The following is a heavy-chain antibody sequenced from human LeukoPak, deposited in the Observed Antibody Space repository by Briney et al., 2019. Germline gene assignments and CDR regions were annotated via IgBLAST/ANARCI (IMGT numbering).Heavy chain of an antibody. J-gene: IGHJ4*02. D-gene: IGHD3-10*01. CDR1: GDSISSSSSY. CDR2: IYYSGST. CDR3: ARARDYGSGRDPFDY. V-gene: IGHV4-39*07. Sequence: SETLSLTCTVSGDSISSSSSYWGWIRQPPGEGLEWIGSIYYSGSTYYNPSLKSRVTISVDTSKNQFSLKLSSVTAADTAVYYCARARDYGSGRDPFDYWGQGTLVTVSS.